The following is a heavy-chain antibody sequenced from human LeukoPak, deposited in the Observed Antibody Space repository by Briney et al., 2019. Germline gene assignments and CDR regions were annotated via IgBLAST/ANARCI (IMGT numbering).Heavy chain of an antibody. V-gene: IGHV3-48*01. CDR2: ISSSSSTL. J-gene: IGHJ3*02. CDR1: GFTFSSYS. D-gene: IGHD3-10*01. Sequence: GGSLRLSCAASGFTFSSYSMSWVRQAPGKGLEWVSYISSSSSTLYYADSVKGRFTIFRDNAKNSLYLQMNSLRAEDTAVYYCARDPFRRITMVRDVFDIWGQGTMVTVSS. CDR3: ARDPFRRITMVRDVFDI.